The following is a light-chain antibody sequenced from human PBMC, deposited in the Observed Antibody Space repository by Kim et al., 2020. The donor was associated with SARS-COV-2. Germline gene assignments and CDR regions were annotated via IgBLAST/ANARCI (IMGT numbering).Light chain of an antibody. CDR2: AAS. CDR1: QVINNS. CDR3: QKYNSYPLT. Sequence: DIQMTQSPSSLSASVGDRVTITCRASQVINNSLAWFQQKVGKAPKSLIYAASNLQSGVPSKFSGSGYGTDFTLTISSLQPEDFATYVCQKYNSYPLTFGGGTKLEI. V-gene: IGKV1-16*02. J-gene: IGKJ4*02.